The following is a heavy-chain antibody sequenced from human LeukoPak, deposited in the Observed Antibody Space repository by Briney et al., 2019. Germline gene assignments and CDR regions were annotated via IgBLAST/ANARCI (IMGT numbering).Heavy chain of an antibody. CDR3: ARVWEGEGFDY. CDR1: GFTFSSYE. CDR2: ISSSGSTI. J-gene: IGHJ4*02. D-gene: IGHD3-16*01. V-gene: IGHV3-48*03. Sequence: GGSLRLSCAASGFTFSSYEMNWVRQAPGKGLEWVSYISSSGSTIYYADSVKGRFTISRDNAKNSLYLQMNSLRAEDTAVYYCARVWEGEGFDYWGQGTLVTVSS.